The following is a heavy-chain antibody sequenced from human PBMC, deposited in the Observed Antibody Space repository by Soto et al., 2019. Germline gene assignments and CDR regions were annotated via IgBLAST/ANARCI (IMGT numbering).Heavy chain of an antibody. V-gene: IGHV3-30*18. Sequence: GESLKISCAASGFTFSSYGMHWVRQAPGKGLEWVAVISYDGSNKYYADSVKGRFTISRDNSKNTLYLQMNSLRAEDTAVYYCAKDGSPSSGYYYAYYYYYGMDVWGQGTTVTVSS. CDR3: AKDGSPSSGYYYAYYYYYGMDV. J-gene: IGHJ6*02. D-gene: IGHD3-22*01. CDR2: ISYDGSNK. CDR1: GFTFSSYG.